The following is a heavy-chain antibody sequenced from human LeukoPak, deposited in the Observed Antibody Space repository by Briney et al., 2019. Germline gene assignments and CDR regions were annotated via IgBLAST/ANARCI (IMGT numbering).Heavy chain of an antibody. J-gene: IGHJ3*01. Sequence: GESLKISCKASGYSFSNYWIGWVRQMPGKGLEWLGIIYPGDSETRYSPSFQGQGQVLISVDKSISTAYLQWSNLKTSDTAMYYCARRYRGASDVFDFWGQGTMVTVSS. V-gene: IGHV5-51*01. CDR1: GYSFSNYW. D-gene: IGHD3-10*01. CDR3: ARRYRGASDVFDF. CDR2: IYPGDSET.